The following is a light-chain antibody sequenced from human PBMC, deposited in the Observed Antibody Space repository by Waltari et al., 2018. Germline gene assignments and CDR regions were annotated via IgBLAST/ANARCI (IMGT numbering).Light chain of an antibody. J-gene: IGLJ1*01. CDR3: SSFTSRHLYV. Sequence: SALTQPASVSGSPGQPITISCTGSRSQVGGYNYVSWYQQYPGKVHKIMIYEVNNRPSGVSSRFSGSKSGNTASLTISGLQADDEADYYCSSFTSRHLYVFGTGTAVTVL. CDR2: EVN. CDR1: RSQVGGYNY. V-gene: IGLV2-14*01.